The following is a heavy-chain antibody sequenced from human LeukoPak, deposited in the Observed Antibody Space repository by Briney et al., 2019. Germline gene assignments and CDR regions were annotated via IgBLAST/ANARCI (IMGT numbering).Heavy chain of an antibody. D-gene: IGHD2-21*02. V-gene: IGHV1-2*02. CDR1: GYTFTSYY. CDR3: ARDKSGDQDY. CDR2: ISPNSGGT. Sequence: ASVKVSCKASGYTFTSYYIHWVRQAPGQGLEYMGWISPNSGGTNYAQKFQGRVTITRDTSINTAYMELSSLSSDDTAVYYCARDKSGDQDYWGQGTLVTVSS. J-gene: IGHJ4*02.